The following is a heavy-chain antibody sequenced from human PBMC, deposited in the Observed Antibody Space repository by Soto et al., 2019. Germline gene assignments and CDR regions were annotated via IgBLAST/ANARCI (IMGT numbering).Heavy chain of an antibody. Sequence: QVELVESGGGVVQSGGSLRLSCAAPGFSFSIHALHWIRQASGEGLEWVAVMSPNGDNQYYADSVKGRFTISRDTSKSTLSLQMTSLRPEDTAVYYCASGAAFYYDTSRYWGQGTLVTVSS. J-gene: IGHJ4*02. D-gene: IGHD3-22*01. V-gene: IGHV3-30-3*01. CDR1: GFSFSIHA. CDR3: ASGAAFYYDTSRY. CDR2: MSPNGDNQ.